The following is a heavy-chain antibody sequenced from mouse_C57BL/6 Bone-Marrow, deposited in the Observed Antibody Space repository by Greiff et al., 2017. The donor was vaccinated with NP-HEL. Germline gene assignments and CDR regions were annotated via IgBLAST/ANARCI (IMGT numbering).Heavy chain of an antibody. CDR1: GYTFTDYE. D-gene: IGHD2-5*01. J-gene: IGHJ2*01. V-gene: IGHV1-15*01. Sequence: QVQLKQSGAELVRPGASVTLSCKASGYTFTDYEMHWVKQTPVHGLEWIGAIDPETGGTAYNQKFKGKAILTADKSSSTAYMELRSLTSEDSAVYYCTRIYYSNLYYFDYWGQGTTLTVSS. CDR2: IDPETGGT. CDR3: TRIYYSNLYYFDY.